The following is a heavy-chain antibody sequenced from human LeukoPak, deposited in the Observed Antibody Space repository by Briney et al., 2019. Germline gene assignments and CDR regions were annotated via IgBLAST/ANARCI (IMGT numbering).Heavy chain of an antibody. CDR1: GGSFSGYY. D-gene: IGHD3-10*01. CDR3: AGHTYYYGSGSYYFDY. V-gene: IGHV4-34*01. Sequence: SETLPLTCAVYGGSFSGYYWSWIRQPPGKGLEWIGEINHSGSTNYNPSLKSRVTISVDTSKNQFSLKLSSVTAADTAVYYCAGHTYYYGSGSYYFDYWGQGTLVTVSS. J-gene: IGHJ4*02. CDR2: INHSGST.